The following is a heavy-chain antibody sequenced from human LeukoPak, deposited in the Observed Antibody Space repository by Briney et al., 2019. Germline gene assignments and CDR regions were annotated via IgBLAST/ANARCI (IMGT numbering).Heavy chain of an antibody. Sequence: PGGSLRLSCAASGFTFSSYGMHWVRQAPGKGLEWVAFIRYDGSNKYHADSVKGRFTISRDNSKNTLHPQMNSLRAEDTAVYYCAKSAKSPSPYGDYALHFDYWGQGTLVTVSS. J-gene: IGHJ4*02. CDR3: AKSAKSPSPYGDYALHFDY. CDR1: GFTFSSYG. D-gene: IGHD4-17*01. V-gene: IGHV3-30*02. CDR2: IRYDGSNK.